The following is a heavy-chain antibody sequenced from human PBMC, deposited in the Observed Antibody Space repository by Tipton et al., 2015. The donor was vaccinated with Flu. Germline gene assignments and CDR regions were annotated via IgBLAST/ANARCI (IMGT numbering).Heavy chain of an antibody. D-gene: IGHD3-10*01. V-gene: IGHV4-38-2*01. CDR3: ATTTYYYGSGSHDY. J-gene: IGHJ4*02. CDR1: GDSISSDYY. CDR2: VSRSGTT. Sequence: LRLSCDVSGDSISSDYYWGWIRQFPGKGLEWIGSVSRSGTTNYNPSLKSRVTISIDTSKNQFSLKMKSVTAADKAVHYCATTTYYYGSGSHDYWGQGTLVTVSS.